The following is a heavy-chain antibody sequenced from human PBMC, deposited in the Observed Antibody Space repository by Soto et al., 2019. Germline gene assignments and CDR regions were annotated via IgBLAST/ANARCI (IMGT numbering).Heavy chain of an antibody. J-gene: IGHJ6*03. CDR1: GFTFDDYG. Sequence: GGSLRLSCAASGFTFDDYGMSWVRQAPGKGLEWISGINWNGGSTGYADSVKGRFTISRDNAKNSLYLQMNSLRAEDTALYHCARDTTYYDFWSGSTGYYYYMDVWGKGTTVTVSS. D-gene: IGHD3-3*01. CDR2: INWNGGST. V-gene: IGHV3-20*01. CDR3: ARDTTYYDFWSGSTGYYYYMDV.